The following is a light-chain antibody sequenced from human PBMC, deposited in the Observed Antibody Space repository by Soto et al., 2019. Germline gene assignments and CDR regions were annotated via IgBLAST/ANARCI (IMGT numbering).Light chain of an antibody. CDR2: RNN. V-gene: IGLV1-47*01. CDR3: AAWNDSLRGWV. CDR1: SSNIVSNY. J-gene: IGLJ3*02. Sequence: QSVLTQPPSASGTPGQRVTIACSGSSSNIVSNYVYWYQQLPGTAPKLLIYRNNQRPSGVPDRFSGSKSGTSATLASSGLRSEDEADYYCAAWNDSLRGWVFGVGTKLTV.